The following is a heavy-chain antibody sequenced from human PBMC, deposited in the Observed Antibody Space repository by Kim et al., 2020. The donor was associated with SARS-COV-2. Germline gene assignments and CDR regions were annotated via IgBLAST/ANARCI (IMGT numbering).Heavy chain of an antibody. V-gene: IGHV1-3*01. D-gene: IGHD5-12*01. J-gene: IGHJ4*02. CDR3: ARLYSGYDWGGVLPY. Sequence: ASVKVSCKASGYTFTSYAMHWVRQAPGQRLEWMGWINAGNGNTKYSQKFQGRVTITRDTSASTAYMELSRLRSEDTAVYYCARLYSGYDWGGVLPYWGQGTLVTVSS. CDR1: GYTFTSYA. CDR2: INAGNGNT.